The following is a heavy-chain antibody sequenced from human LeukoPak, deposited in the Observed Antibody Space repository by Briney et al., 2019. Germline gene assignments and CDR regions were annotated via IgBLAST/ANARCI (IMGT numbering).Heavy chain of an antibody. CDR1: GFTFSSYS. D-gene: IGHD2-2*01. J-gene: IGHJ6*03. Sequence: PGGSLRLSCAASGFTFSSYSMNWVRQAPGKGLEWVSSISSSSSYIYYADSVKGRFTISRDNAKNSLYLQMNSLRAEDTAVYYCARLGYCSSTRAPSARCYYYYYMDVWGKGTTVTVSS. CDR3: ARLGYCSSTRAPSARCYYYYYMDV. V-gene: IGHV3-21*01. CDR2: ISSSSSYI.